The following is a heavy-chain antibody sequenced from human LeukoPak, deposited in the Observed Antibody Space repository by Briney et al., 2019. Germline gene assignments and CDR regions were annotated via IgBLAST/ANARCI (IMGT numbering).Heavy chain of an antibody. CDR1: GITFSTYA. CDR3: AKGMDVPTRKPYYFDY. Sequence: GGSLRLSCAASGITFSTYAVSWVRQAPGKGLEWVSAISGSGGSTFYADSVKGRFTISRDNSKNTLYLHMNSLRAEDTAIYYCAKGMDVPTRKPYYFDYWGQGTLLTVSS. D-gene: IGHD1-14*01. J-gene: IGHJ4*02. V-gene: IGHV3-23*01. CDR2: ISGSGGST.